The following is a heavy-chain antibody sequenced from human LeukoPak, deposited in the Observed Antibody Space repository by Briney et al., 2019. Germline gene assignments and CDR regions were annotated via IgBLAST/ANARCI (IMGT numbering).Heavy chain of an antibody. CDR1: GGSFSGYY. CDR2: INHSGST. D-gene: IGHD3-22*01. V-gene: IGHV4-34*01. CDR3: ARVSPHYYDSSGLDY. Sequence: SETLSLTCAVYGGSFSGYYWSWIRQPPGKGLEWIGEINHSGSTNYNPSLKSRVTISVDTSKNQFSLKRSSVTAADTAVYYCARVSPHYYDSSGLDYWGQGTLVTVSS. J-gene: IGHJ4*02.